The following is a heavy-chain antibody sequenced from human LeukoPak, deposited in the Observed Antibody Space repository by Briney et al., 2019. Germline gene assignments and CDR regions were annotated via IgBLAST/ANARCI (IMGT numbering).Heavy chain of an antibody. CDR2: INHSGRT. J-gene: IGHJ3*02. Sequence: SETLSLTCTVSGGSISSYYWSWFLRPPGKGRGWIGEINHSGRTIYNPSLTSRVTISVDTSKNQFSLKLSSVTAADTALYYCARGQGWLSHRGTFAIWGQGTMDSVSS. V-gene: IGHV4-34*01. D-gene: IGHD3-22*01. CDR3: ARGQGWLSHRGTFAI. CDR1: GGSISSYY.